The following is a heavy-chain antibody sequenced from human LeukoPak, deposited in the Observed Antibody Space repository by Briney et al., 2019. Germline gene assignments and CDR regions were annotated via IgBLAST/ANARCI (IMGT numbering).Heavy chain of an antibody. Sequence: ASETLSLTCTVSGGSISSSRYYWGWIRQPPGKGLEWIGSIHYSGSTYYNPSLKSRVTVSVDTSENQFSLKLSSVAGADTAVYFCVRTRISDQKVPAAEPADDACDMWGQGTMVTVSS. CDR3: VRTRISDQKVPAAEPADDACDM. CDR1: GGSISSSRYY. CDR2: IHYSGST. V-gene: IGHV4-39*07. J-gene: IGHJ3*02. D-gene: IGHD2-2*01.